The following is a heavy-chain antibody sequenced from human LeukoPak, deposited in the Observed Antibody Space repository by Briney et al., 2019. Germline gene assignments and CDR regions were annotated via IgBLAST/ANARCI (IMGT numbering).Heavy chain of an antibody. CDR2: IYYSGST. CDR3: ARDNSYYYDSSGYYNWFDP. D-gene: IGHD3-22*01. CDR1: GGSISSSSYY. Sequence: SETLSLTCTVSGGSISSSSYYWGWIRQPPGKGLEWIGSIYYSGSTYYNPSLKSRVAISVDTSKNQFSLKLSSVTAADTAVYYCARDNSYYYDSSGYYNWFDPWGQGTLVTVSS. J-gene: IGHJ5*02. V-gene: IGHV4-39*07.